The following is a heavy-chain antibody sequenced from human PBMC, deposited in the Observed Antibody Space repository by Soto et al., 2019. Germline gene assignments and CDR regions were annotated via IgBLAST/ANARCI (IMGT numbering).Heavy chain of an antibody. CDR2: INPNSGNI. D-gene: IGHD3-10*01. CDR1: GDTFTTYD. CDR3: ARGRASGSYYLLDY. J-gene: IGHJ4*02. Sequence: ASVKVSCKASGDTFTTYDINWVRQATGHGLEWMGWINPNSGNIGYAQRFQGRVTMTRGTAIRTAYMEVSSLRSDDTAVYYCARGRASGSYYLLDYWGQGTLVTVSS. V-gene: IGHV1-8*01.